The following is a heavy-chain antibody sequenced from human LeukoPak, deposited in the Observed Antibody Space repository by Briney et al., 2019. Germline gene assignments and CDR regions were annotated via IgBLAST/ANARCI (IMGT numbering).Heavy chain of an antibody. V-gene: IGHV1-2*02. Sequence: ASVKVSCKASGYTFTDYYMHWVRQAPGQGLEWMGWIGPNSGGTNYAQKFQGRVTMTRDTSISTAYMELCRLISDDTAVYYCARSNIAVRRGDNWFDPWGQGTLVTVSS. CDR1: GYTFTDYY. CDR2: IGPNSGGT. D-gene: IGHD6-6*01. CDR3: ARSNIAVRRGDNWFDP. J-gene: IGHJ5*02.